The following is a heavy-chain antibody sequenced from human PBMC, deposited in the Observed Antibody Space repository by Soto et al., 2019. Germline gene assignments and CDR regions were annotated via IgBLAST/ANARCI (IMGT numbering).Heavy chain of an antibody. J-gene: IGHJ4*02. D-gene: IGHD5-18*01. CDR2: ITYGGSI. CDR1: GASVAGGSYY. Sequence: QVQLRESGPGLVKPSQTLSLTCSVSGASVAGGSYYWSWVRQPPEKGLEWLAYITYGGSIYYDPSFRSRLTVSIDKSKSQFSLNVRSVTAADTAVYYCAKMERTQLWLLVQNWGQGLLVTVSS. V-gene: IGHV4-31*03. CDR3: AKMERTQLWLLVQN.